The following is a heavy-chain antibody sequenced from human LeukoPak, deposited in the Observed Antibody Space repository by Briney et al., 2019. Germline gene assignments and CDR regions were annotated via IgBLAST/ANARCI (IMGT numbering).Heavy chain of an antibody. CDR3: VKGHGGGTYSGYDLSRSYYGMDV. J-gene: IGHJ6*02. CDR2: ISSNGGST. Sequence: GGSLRLSCSASGFTFSSYTMHWVRQAPGKGLEYVSAISSNGGSTYYADSVKGRFTISGDNSKNTLYLQMSSLRAEDAAVYYCVKGHGGGTYSGYDLSRSYYGMDVWGQGTTVTVSS. V-gene: IGHV3-64D*06. CDR1: GFTFSSYT. D-gene: IGHD5-12*01.